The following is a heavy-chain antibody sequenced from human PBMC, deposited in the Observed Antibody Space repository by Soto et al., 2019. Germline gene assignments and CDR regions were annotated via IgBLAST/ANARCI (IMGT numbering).Heavy chain of an antibody. Sequence: QVQLQESGPGLVKPSETLSLTCTVSGGSFKSGSYSWSWIRQPPGKGLEWIGYFYHTGRTSYNPSLKSRVYISMDTSKNQFSLNLDSVTAADTAVDFCASDFAYFDSWGQGTLVTVSS. J-gene: IGHJ4*02. CDR3: ASDFAYFDS. V-gene: IGHV4-61*01. D-gene: IGHD3-3*01. CDR1: GGSFKSGSYS. CDR2: FYHTGRT.